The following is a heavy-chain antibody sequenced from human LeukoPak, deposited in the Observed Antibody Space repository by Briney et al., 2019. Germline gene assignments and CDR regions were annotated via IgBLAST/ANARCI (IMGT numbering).Heavy chain of an antibody. CDR1: GYTFTSYG. D-gene: IGHD4-23*01. CDR3: ARDPNYGGTTLFDY. J-gene: IGHJ4*02. CDR2: INPSGGST. Sequence: GASVKVSCKASGYTFTSYGISWVRQAPGQGLEWMGIINPSGGSTSYAQKFQGRVTMTRDMSTSTVYMELSSLRSEDTAVYYCARDPNYGGTTLFDYWGQGTLVTVSS. V-gene: IGHV1-46*01.